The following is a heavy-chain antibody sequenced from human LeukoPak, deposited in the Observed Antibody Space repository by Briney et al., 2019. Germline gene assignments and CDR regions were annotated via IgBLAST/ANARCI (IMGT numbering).Heavy chain of an antibody. J-gene: IGHJ4*02. CDR2: ISGSGGST. Sequence: GGSLRLSCAASGFTFSSYAMSWVRQAPGKGLEWVSAISGSGGSTYYADSVKGRFTISRDNSKNTLYLQMNSLRAEDTAVYYCAKDWGEYCSSTSCYWFDYWGQGTLVTVSS. CDR1: GFTFSSYA. D-gene: IGHD2-2*01. CDR3: AKDWGEYCSSTSCYWFDY. V-gene: IGHV3-23*01.